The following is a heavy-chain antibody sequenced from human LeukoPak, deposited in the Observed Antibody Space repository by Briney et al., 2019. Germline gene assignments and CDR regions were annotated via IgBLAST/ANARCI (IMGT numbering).Heavy chain of an antibody. J-gene: IGHJ4*02. CDR3: ARTTVTIKFDY. D-gene: IGHD4-17*01. V-gene: IGHV1-46*01. Sequence: ASVKVSCKASGYTLIDYYIHWVRQDPGQGLEWMGIINPSGGSTSYAQKFQGRVTMTRDTSTSTVYMELSSLRSEDAAVYYCARTTVTIKFDYWGQGTLVTVSS. CDR2: INPSGGST. CDR1: GYTLIDYY.